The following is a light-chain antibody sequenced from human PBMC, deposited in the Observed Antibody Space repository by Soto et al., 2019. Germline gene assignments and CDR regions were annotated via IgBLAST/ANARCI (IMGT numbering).Light chain of an antibody. V-gene: IGKV3-20*01. CDR3: QQYGNSPLYT. Sequence: EMVLTQSPGTLSLSPGERASLSCRASQTVSTYYLAWYQHKPGQAPRLLIYGASTRAAGIPDRFSGSGSGTDFTLTISRLEPDDFAVYYCQQYGNSPLYTFGQGTKLEIK. CDR1: QTVSTYY. J-gene: IGKJ2*01. CDR2: GAS.